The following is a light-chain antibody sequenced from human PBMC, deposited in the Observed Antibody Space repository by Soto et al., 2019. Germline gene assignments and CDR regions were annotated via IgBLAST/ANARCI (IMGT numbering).Light chain of an antibody. Sequence: IQLTQSPSSLSASVGDRVTSTCRTSQGISSYVAWYQQKPGKAPKLLIYAASTLQSGVPSRFSGSGSGTDFTLTISSLQPEDFATYYCHQLDSYPITFGQGTRLDIK. CDR3: HQLDSYPIT. CDR1: QGISSY. V-gene: IGKV1-9*01. CDR2: AAS. J-gene: IGKJ5*01.